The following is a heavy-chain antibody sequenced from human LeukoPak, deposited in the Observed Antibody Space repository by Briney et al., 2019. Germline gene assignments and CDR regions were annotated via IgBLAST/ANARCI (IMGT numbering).Heavy chain of an antibody. D-gene: IGHD1-26*01. CDR2: IYYSGST. CDR3: ARGSRRLADFHY. J-gene: IGHJ4*02. CDR1: GGSISSSSYY. Sequence: SETLSLTCTVSGGSISSSSYYWGWLRQPPGKGLEGIGSIYYSGSTYYNPSLKRRVTISVDTSKNQFSLELSSVTAADTAVYYCARGSRRLADFHYWGQGTLVTVSS. V-gene: IGHV4-39*01.